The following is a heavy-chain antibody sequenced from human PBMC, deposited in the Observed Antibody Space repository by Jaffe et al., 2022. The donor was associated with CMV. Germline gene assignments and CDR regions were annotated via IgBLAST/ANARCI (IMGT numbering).Heavy chain of an antibody. Sequence: EVQLVESGGGLVQPGGSLRLSCSASGFTFSDYVMNWVRQAPGKGLEWVSYINGKSDSVYYGDSVKGRFTISRDNAKMSLYLQMNSLTDVDTAIYYCARDLKNEAETSGWEPFGYWGQGTLVTVSS. CDR3: ARDLKNEAETSGWEPFGY. V-gene: IGHV3-48*02. J-gene: IGHJ4*02. CDR1: GFTFSDYV. D-gene: IGHD6-19*01. CDR2: INGKSDSV.